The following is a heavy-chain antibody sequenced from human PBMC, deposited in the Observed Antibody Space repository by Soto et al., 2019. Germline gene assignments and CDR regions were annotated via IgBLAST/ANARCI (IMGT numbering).Heavy chain of an antibody. Sequence: GASVKVSCKASGYTFTSYAMHWVRQAPGQRLEWMGWINAGNGNTKYSQKFQGRVTITRDTSASTAYMELSSLRSEDTAVYYCARDGSTIFGVPIGRWFDPWGQGTLVTVSS. CDR3: ARDGSTIFGVPIGRWFDP. D-gene: IGHD3-3*01. CDR2: INAGNGNT. J-gene: IGHJ5*02. CDR1: GYTFTSYA. V-gene: IGHV1-3*01.